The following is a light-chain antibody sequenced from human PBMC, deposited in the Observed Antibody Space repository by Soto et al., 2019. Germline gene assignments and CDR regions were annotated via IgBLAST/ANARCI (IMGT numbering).Light chain of an antibody. CDR3: QQYIDWPPGT. CDR1: QAVSSS. J-gene: IGKJ1*01. V-gene: IGKV3-15*01. Sequence: EIVVTQSPATLSVSPGERVTLSCRASQAVSSSLAWYQQRPGQAPMLLIYDTSTRAAGISARFSGSWSGTEFTLTISSLQSDDFAVYYCQQYIDWPPGTFGQGTAVEIK. CDR2: DTS.